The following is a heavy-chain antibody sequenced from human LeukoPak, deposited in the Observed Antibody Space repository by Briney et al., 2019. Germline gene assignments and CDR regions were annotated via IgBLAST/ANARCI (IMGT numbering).Heavy chain of an antibody. J-gene: IGHJ4*02. Sequence: QSGGSLRLSCAASGFTVSSNYMSWVRQAPGKGLEWVSVIYSGGSTYYADSVKGRFTISRDNTKNSLYLQMNSLRAEDTAVYYCASRPTLGAMNYWGQGTLVTVSS. CDR2: IYSGGST. CDR3: ASRPTLGAMNY. D-gene: IGHD1-26*01. V-gene: IGHV3-53*01. CDR1: GFTVSSNY.